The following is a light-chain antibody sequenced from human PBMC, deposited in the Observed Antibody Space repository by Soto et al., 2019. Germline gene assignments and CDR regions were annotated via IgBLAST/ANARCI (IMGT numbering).Light chain of an antibody. CDR1: SSDVGRYNY. V-gene: IGLV2-14*03. Sequence: QSALTQPASVSGSPEQSITISCTGTSSDVGRYNYVSWYQQHPGKAPKFIIYEVSNRPSGISDRFSGSKSGNTAFLTISGLQAEDEADYYCSSYTSRKTWVFGGGTKLTVL. CDR2: EVS. J-gene: IGLJ3*02. CDR3: SSYTSRKTWV.